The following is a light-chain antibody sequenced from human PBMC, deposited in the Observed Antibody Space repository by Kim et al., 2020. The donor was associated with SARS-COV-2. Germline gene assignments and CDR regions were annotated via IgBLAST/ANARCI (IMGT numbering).Light chain of an antibody. CDR3: QQYDSFPLT. J-gene: IGKJ4*01. Sequence: GDRLTITCRLSQGVSNYLAWYQQKPGKAPELLIYAASTLQSGVPSRFSGSGSGTDFSLTITYVQSEDFATYYCQQYDSFPLTFGGGTKVEIK. CDR2: AAS. V-gene: IGKV1D-8*01. CDR1: QGVSNY.